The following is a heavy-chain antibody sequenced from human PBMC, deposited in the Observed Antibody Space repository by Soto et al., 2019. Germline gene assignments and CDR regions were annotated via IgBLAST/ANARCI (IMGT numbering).Heavy chain of an antibody. V-gene: IGHV4-39*01. J-gene: IGHJ4*02. CDR2: IYYSGST. CDR1: GGSISSSSYY. Sequence: PSETLSLTCTFSGGSISSSSYYWGWIRQPPGKGLEWIGSIYYSGSTYYNPSLKSRVTISVDTSKNQFSLKLSSVTAADTAVYYCARHLNSSGWYKSYYFDYWGQGTLVTVS. D-gene: IGHD6-19*01. CDR3: ARHLNSSGWYKSYYFDY.